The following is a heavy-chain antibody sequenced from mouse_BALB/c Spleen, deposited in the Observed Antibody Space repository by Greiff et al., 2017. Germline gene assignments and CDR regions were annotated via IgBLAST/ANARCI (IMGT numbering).Heavy chain of an antibody. Sequence: EVQGVESGGGLVKPGGSLKLSCAASGFTFSSYAMSWVRQTPEKRLEWVASISSGGSTYYPDSVKGRFTISRDNARNILYLQMSSLRSEDTAMYYCARMGDYFAYWGQGTLVTVSA. CDR1: GFTFSSYA. CDR2: ISSGGST. V-gene: IGHV5-6-5*01. D-gene: IGHD2-4*01. J-gene: IGHJ3*01. CDR3: ARMGDYFAY.